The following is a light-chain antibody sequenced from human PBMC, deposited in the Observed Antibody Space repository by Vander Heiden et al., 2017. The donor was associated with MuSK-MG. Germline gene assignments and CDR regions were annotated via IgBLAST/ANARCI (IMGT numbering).Light chain of an antibody. V-gene: IGLV2-8*01. CDR3: ITYSDSTHVV. J-gene: IGLJ3*02. CDR2: EVT. Sequence: AAGRPVQSVTISCTGTSSDVGGYNSVSWYQQHPGKAPKLMIYEVTKRPSGVPDRFSGSQSGNTASLTVSALQDADEAHYYGITYSDSTHVVIGGGTKLT. CDR1: SSDVGGYNS.